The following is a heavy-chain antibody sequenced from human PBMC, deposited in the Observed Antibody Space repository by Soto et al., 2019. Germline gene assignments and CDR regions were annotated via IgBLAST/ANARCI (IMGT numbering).Heavy chain of an antibody. J-gene: IGHJ6*03. V-gene: IGHV1-69*02. CDR3: ARGKRAAVVVPAARRNYYCYMDV. Sequence: SVKVSCKASGGTFSSYTISWVRQAPGQGLEWMGRIIPILGIANYAQKFQGRVTITADKSTSTAYMELSSLRSEDTAVYYCARGKRAAVVVPAARRNYYCYMDVWGKGTTVTVSS. CDR1: GGTFSSYT. D-gene: IGHD2-2*01. CDR2: IIPILGIA.